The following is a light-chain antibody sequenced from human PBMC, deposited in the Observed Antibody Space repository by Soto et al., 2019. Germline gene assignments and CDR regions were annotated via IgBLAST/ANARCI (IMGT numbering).Light chain of an antibody. Sequence: QSALTQPASVSGSPGQSITISCTGTSSDAGGYTYVSWYQHHPGEAPKLMIYDVSNRPSGVSVRFSGSKSGNTASLTISGLQAEDEADYYCSSYTTSSSPRFGSGTKVTVL. V-gene: IGLV2-14*03. CDR2: DVS. CDR3: SSYTTSSSPR. J-gene: IGLJ1*01. CDR1: SSDAGGYTY.